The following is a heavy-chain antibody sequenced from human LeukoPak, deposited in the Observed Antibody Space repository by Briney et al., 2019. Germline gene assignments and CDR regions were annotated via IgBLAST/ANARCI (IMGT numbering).Heavy chain of an antibody. J-gene: IGHJ4*02. CDR1: GGTFSSYA. CDR2: IIPIFGTA. V-gene: IGHV1-69*05. D-gene: IGHD2-21*02. CDR3: ARDPEGGGDSPTDY. Sequence: GASVKVSCKASGGTFSSYAISWVRQAPGQGLEWMGGIIPIFGTANYAQKFQGRVTITTDESTSTAYMELSSLRSVDTAVYYCARDPEGGGDSPTDYWGQGTLVTVSS.